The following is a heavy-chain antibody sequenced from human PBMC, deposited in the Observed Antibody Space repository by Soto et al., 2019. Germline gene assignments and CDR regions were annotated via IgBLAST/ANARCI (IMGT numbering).Heavy chain of an antibody. V-gene: IGHV1-69*01. CDR2: IIPIFSSR. J-gene: IGHJ6*02. CDR3: ARGETYLGV. Sequence: QVQLVQAGAEVKKPGSSVKVSCKTSRGTFNKYAFNWVRQAPGQGLEWMGWIIPIFSSRNYAEKFQGIVNITAHDSTSTAYMELRSLRFEDTAVYYCARGETYLGVWGQGTTVTCSS. CDR1: RGTFNKYA. D-gene: IGHD3-16*01.